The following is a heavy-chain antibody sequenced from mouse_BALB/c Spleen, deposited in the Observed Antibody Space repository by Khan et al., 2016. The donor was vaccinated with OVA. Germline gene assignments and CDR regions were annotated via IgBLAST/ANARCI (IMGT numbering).Heavy chain of an antibody. J-gene: IGHJ2*01. D-gene: IGHD1-1*01. V-gene: IGHV3-2*02. Sequence: VQLQQSGPGLVKPSQSLSLTCTVTGNSITSGYAWNWIRQFPGNKLEWMGYISYSGDTSYLPSLKSRISITRDTSKNQFFLQLNSVTTEDTATYYCARGNYYGYYFDYWGQGTTLTVSS. CDR2: ISYSGDT. CDR1: GNSITSGYA. CDR3: ARGNYYGYYFDY.